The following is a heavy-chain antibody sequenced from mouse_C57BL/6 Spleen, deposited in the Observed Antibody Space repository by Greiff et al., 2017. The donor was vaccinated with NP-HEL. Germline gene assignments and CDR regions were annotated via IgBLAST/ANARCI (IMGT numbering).Heavy chain of an antibody. CDR3: ASEGNHGAMDY. D-gene: IGHD2-1*01. Sequence: QVQLQQSGAELVRPGTSVKMSCKASGYTFTNYWIGWAKQRPGHGLEWIGDIYPGGGYTNYNEKFKGKATLTADKSSSTAYMQFSSLTSEDSAIYYWASEGNHGAMDYWGQGTSVTVSS. CDR2: IYPGGGYT. J-gene: IGHJ4*01. V-gene: IGHV1-63*01. CDR1: GYTFTNYW.